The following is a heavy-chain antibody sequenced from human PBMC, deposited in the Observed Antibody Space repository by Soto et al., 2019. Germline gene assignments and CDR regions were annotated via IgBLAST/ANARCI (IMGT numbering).Heavy chain of an antibody. CDR1: GFTFSSYA. Sequence: VQLLESGGHLVQPGGSLRLSCAASGFTFSSYAMSWVRQAPGKGLEWVSSVSAGGDMTYYSDSVKGRFTISRDNSNNALFLQMNSLRISDTALYYCARGDRGGSGSPASYYSSGLDVWGQGTTVTVS. V-gene: IGHV3-23*01. D-gene: IGHD3-10*01. CDR3: ARGDRGGSGSPASYYSSGLDV. CDR2: VSAGGDMT. J-gene: IGHJ6*02.